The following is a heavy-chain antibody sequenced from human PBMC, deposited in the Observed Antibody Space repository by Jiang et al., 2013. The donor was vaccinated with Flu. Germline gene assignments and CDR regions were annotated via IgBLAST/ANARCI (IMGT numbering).Heavy chain of an antibody. D-gene: IGHD6-6*01. Sequence: GAEVKKPGSSVKVSCKASGGTFSSYAISWVRQAPGQGLEWMGGIIPIFGTANYAQKFQGRVTITADESTSTAYMELSSLRSEDTAVYYCARDSRTQKDSRSFQGPLHYYYYGMDVWGQGTTVTVSS. CDR3: ARDSRTQKDSRSFQGPLHYYYYGMDV. J-gene: IGHJ6*02. CDR1: GGTFSSYA. V-gene: IGHV1-69*01. CDR2: IIPIFGTA.